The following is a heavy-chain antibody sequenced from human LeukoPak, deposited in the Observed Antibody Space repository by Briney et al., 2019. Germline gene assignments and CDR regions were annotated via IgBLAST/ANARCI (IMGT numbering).Heavy chain of an antibody. D-gene: IGHD3-9*01. Sequence: GGSLRLSCAASGFTFSSDSMNWVRQAPGKGLEWVSSISSSSNDIHYADSVKGRFTISRDNAKKSLYLQMNSLRAEDTAVYYCARDSVDILTGLDYWGQGTLVTVSS. CDR3: ARDSVDILTGLDY. CDR2: ISSSSNDI. CDR1: GFTFSSDS. V-gene: IGHV3-21*01. J-gene: IGHJ4*02.